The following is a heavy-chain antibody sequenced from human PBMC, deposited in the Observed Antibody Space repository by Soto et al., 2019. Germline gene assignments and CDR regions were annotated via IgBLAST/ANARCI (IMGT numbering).Heavy chain of an antibody. Sequence: EVVLLQSGGGLEQPGNTLRLSCAASGFTFTIFGMNWVRQVPGKGLEWVSMISPTGDATYYADSVWGRFTISRDNSKNILYLQMDSLRVEDTAVYYCTRDPRMPLGHWGQGSRVTVS. V-gene: IGHV3-23*01. J-gene: IGHJ4*02. CDR2: ISPTGDAT. CDR3: TRDPRMPLGH. D-gene: IGHD2-2*01. CDR1: GFTFTIFG.